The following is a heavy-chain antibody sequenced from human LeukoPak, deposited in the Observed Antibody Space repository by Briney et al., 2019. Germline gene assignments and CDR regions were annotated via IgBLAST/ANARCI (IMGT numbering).Heavy chain of an antibody. Sequence: ASVKVSCKASGYTFTSYGISWVRQAPGQGLEWMGWISAYNGNTNHAQKLQGRVTMTTDTSPSTAYMELRSLRSDDTAVYYCARVVWGTDRAFDIWGQGTMVTVSS. CDR2: ISAYNGNT. CDR1: GYTFTSYG. D-gene: IGHD3-16*01. CDR3: ARVVWGTDRAFDI. V-gene: IGHV1-18*01. J-gene: IGHJ3*02.